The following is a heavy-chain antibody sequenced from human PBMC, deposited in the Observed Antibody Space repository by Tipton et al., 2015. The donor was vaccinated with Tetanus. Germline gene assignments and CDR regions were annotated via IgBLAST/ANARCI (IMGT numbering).Heavy chain of an antibody. CDR2: IYYSGST. Sequence: LRLSCTVSGGSISSSSYYWGWIRQPPGKGLEWIGSIYYSGSTYYNPSLKSRVTISVDTSKNQFSLKLSSVTAADTALYYCAKGLGFYGMDVWGQGTTVTVSS. CDR1: GGSISSSSYY. CDR3: AKGLGFYGMDV. D-gene: IGHD3-3*01. V-gene: IGHV4-39*01. J-gene: IGHJ6*02.